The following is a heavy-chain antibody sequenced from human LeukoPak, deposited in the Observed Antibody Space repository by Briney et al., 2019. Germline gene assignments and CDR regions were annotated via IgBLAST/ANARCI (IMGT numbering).Heavy chain of an antibody. Sequence: PGGSLRLSCAVSGITLSNYGMSWIRQAPGKGLEWVSYISSSGSTIYYADSVKGRFTISRDNAKNSLYLQMNSLRAEDTAVYYCARDSDYGDTRGGYYYYMDVWGKGTTVTVSS. CDR3: ARDSDYGDTRGGYYYYMDV. J-gene: IGHJ6*03. CDR1: GITLSNYG. CDR2: ISSSGSTI. V-gene: IGHV3-11*01. D-gene: IGHD4-17*01.